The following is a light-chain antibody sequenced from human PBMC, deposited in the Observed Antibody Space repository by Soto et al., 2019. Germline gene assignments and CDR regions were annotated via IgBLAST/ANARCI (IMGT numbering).Light chain of an antibody. J-gene: IGKJ5*01. V-gene: IGKV1-39*01. CDR2: AAS. CDR3: QQSYSTPIT. Sequence: DIRMTQSPSSLSASVGDRVTITCRASQSISSYLSWYQQKPGKAPKLLIYAASSLQSGVPSRFSGSGSGTDFTLTISSLQPEDFATYYCQQSYSTPITFGQGTRLEIK. CDR1: QSISSY.